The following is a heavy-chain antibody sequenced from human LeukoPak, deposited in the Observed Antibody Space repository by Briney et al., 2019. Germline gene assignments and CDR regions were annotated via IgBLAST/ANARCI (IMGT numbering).Heavy chain of an antibody. J-gene: IGHJ4*02. CDR2: ISYDGSNK. Sequence: GSLRLSCSASGFTFSSYAMHWVRQAPGKGLEWVAVISYDGSNKYYADSEKGRFTISRDNSKNTLYLQMNSLRAEDTAVYYCARGDDLVVVAATDYWGQGTLVTVSS. CDR3: ARGDDLVVVAATDY. CDR1: GFTFSSYA. D-gene: IGHD2-15*01. V-gene: IGHV3-30*01.